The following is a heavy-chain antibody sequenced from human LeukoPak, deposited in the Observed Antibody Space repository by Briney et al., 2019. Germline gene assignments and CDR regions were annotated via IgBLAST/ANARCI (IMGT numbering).Heavy chain of an antibody. V-gene: IGHV4-59*08. CDR1: GGSISSYY. D-gene: IGHD4-23*01. CDR2: IYYSGST. CDR3: ARRERWGAFDI. Sequence: PSETLSLTCTVSGGSISSYYWSWIRQPPGKGLEWIGYIYYSGSTNYNPSLKSRVTISVDTSKNQFSLKLSSVTAADTAVYYCARRERWGAFDIWGQVTMVTVSS. J-gene: IGHJ3*02.